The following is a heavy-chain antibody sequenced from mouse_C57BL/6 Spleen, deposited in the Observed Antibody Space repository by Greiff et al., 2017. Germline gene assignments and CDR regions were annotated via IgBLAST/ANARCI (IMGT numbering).Heavy chain of an antibody. CDR1: GFSLSTFGMG. CDR2: IWWDDDK. CDR3: ARIAVYGSSYNWYFDV. D-gene: IGHD1-1*01. V-gene: IGHV8-8*01. J-gene: IGHJ1*03. Sequence: QVTLKVSGPGILQPSQTLSLTCSFSGFSLSTFGMGVGWIRQPSGKGLEWLAHIWWDDDKYYNPALKSRLTISKDTSKNQVFLKIANVDTADTATYYCARIAVYGSSYNWYFDVWGTGTTVTVSS.